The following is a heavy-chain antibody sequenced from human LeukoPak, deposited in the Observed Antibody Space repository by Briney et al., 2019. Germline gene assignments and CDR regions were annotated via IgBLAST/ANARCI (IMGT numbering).Heavy chain of an antibody. Sequence: GASVTVSCKASGGTFSSYAISWVRQAPGQGLEWMGGIIPIFGTANYAQKFQGRVTITTDESTSTAYMELSSLRSEDTAVYYCARGDYYDSSGLFDYWGQGTLVTVSS. CDR1: GGTFSSYA. D-gene: IGHD3-22*01. V-gene: IGHV1-69*05. CDR2: IIPIFGTA. CDR3: ARGDYYDSSGLFDY. J-gene: IGHJ4*02.